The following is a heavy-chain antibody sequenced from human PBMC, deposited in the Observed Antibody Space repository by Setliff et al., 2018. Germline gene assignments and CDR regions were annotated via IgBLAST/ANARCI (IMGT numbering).Heavy chain of an antibody. CDR3: AKAYGDSHYYYYYYMDV. J-gene: IGHJ6*03. CDR2: ISGSGGST. Sequence: QPGGSLRLSCAASGFTFSSYAMSWVRQAPGKGLEWVSAISGSGGSTYYADSVKGRFTISRDNSKNTLYLQMNSLRAEDTAVYYCAKAYGDSHYYYYYYMDVWGKGTTVTVSS. D-gene: IGHD4-17*01. CDR1: GFTFSSYA. V-gene: IGHV3-23*01.